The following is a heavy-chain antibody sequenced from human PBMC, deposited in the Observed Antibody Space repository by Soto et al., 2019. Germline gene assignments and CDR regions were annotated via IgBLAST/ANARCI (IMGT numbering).Heavy chain of an antibody. CDR2: ISYDGSNK. D-gene: IGHD6-13*01. J-gene: IGHJ5*02. CDR1: GFTFSSYA. Sequence: QVQLVESGGGVVQPGRSLRLSCAASGFTFSSYAMHWVRQAPGKGLEWVAVISYDGSNKYYADSVKGRFTISRDNSKNTLYLQMNSLRPEDTAVYYCARENIAAACTRPYIPFNSFDPWGQGTLVTVSS. CDR3: ARENIAAACTRPYIPFNSFDP. V-gene: IGHV3-30-3*01.